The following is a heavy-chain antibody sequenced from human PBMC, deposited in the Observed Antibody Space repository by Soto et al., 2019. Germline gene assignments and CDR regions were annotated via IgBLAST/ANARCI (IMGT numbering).Heavy chain of an antibody. CDR3: ARDPLTIFGAFDY. J-gene: IGHJ4*02. D-gene: IGHD3-3*01. CDR1: GFTFSSYG. Sequence: QVQLVESGGGVAQPGRSLRLSCAASGFTFSSYGMHWVRQAPGKGLEWVEVIWNDGSNKNYADSVKGRFTISRDNSKNTLYLQMNSLRAEDTAVYYCARDPLTIFGAFDYWGQGTLVTVSS. V-gene: IGHV3-33*01. CDR2: IWNDGSNK.